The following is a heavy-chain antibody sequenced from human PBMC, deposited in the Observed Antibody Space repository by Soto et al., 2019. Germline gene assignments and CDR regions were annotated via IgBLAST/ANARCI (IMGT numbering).Heavy chain of an antibody. CDR3: ARVGVRGVIGDWRYFDY. CDR1: GFTFSSYE. D-gene: IGHD3-10*01. CDR2: ISSSGSTI. Sequence: PGGSLRLSCAASGFTFSSYEMNWVRQAPGKGLEWVSYISSSGSTIYYADSVKGRFTISRDNAKNSLYLQMNSLRAEDTAVYYCARVGVRGVIGDWRYFDYWGQGTLVTVSS. J-gene: IGHJ4*02. V-gene: IGHV3-48*03.